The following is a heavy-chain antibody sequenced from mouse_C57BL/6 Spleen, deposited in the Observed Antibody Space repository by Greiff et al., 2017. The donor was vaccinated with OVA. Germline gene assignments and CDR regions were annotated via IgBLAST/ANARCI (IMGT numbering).Heavy chain of an antibody. CDR2: IHPNSGST. J-gene: IGHJ2*01. CDR1: GYTFTSYW. D-gene: IGHD2-3*01. Sequence: QVQLQQPGAELVKPGASVKLSCKASGYTFTSYWMHWVKQRPGQGLEWIGMIHPNSGSTNYNEKFKSKATLTVDKSSSTAYMQLSSLTSEDSAVYYCAREGDDGYDDYWGQGTTLTVSS. V-gene: IGHV1-64*01. CDR3: AREGDDGYDDY.